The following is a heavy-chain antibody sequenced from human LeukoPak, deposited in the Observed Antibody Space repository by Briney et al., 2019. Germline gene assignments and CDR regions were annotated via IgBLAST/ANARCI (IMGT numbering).Heavy chain of an antibody. J-gene: IGHJ4*02. CDR3: ATVIYCSGGSCYPTFDY. CDR1: GYTLTELS. D-gene: IGHD2-15*01. V-gene: IGHV1-24*01. CDR2: FDPEDGET. Sequence: ASVKVSCKVSGYTLTELSMHWVRQAPGKGLEWMGGFDPEDGETIYAQKFQGRVTMTEDTSADTAYMELSSLRSEDTAVYYCATVIYCSGGSCYPTFDYWGQGTLVTVSS.